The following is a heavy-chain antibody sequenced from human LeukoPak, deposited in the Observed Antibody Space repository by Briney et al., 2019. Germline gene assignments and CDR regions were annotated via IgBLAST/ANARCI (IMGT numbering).Heavy chain of an antibody. CDR3: ARAIEIRLPPAGFYP. Sequence: SETLSLTCAVYGGSFCGYYWRWIRQPPGKGLEWIGEINHSGSTNYDPSLKSRVTISVGTSKNQFSLKLCSVTAADTAVYYCARAIEIRLPPAGFYPWGQGTLVTVSS. V-gene: IGHV4-34*01. J-gene: IGHJ5*02. CDR1: GGSFCGYY. CDR2: INHSGST. D-gene: IGHD5-18*01.